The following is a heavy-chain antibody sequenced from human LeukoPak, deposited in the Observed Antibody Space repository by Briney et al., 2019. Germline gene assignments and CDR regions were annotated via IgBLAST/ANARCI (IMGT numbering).Heavy chain of an antibody. CDR3: TKDYSSGWNIDY. Sequence: PGGSLRLSCAASGFTFSSYAMSWVRQAPGKGLEWVSAISGSGGSTYYADSVKGRFTISRDNSKNTLYLQMNSLRAEDTAVYYCTKDYSSGWNIDYWGQGTLVTVSS. D-gene: IGHD6-19*01. V-gene: IGHV3-23*01. CDR1: GFTFSSYA. CDR2: ISGSGGST. J-gene: IGHJ4*02.